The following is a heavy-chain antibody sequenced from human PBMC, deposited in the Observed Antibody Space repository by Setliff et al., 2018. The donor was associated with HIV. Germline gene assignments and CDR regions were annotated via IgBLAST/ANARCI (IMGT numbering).Heavy chain of an antibody. D-gene: IGHD3-22*01. CDR2: ISSSSSYI. J-gene: IGHJ4*02. V-gene: IGHV3-21*01. CDR1: GFTFSSYS. CDR3: ARPDSSGYYSSFDY. Sequence: LRLSCAASGFTFSSYSMNWVRQAPGKGLEWVSSISSSSSYIYYADSVKGRFTISRDNAKNSLYLQMNSLRAEDTAAYYCARPDSSGYYSSFDYWGQGTLVTVSS.